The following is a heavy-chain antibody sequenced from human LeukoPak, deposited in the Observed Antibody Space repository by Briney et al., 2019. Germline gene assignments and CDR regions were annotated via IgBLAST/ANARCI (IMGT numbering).Heavy chain of an antibody. Sequence: PGGSLRLSCSASGFFFSTYTMYWVRQAPGKGLEFVSVINGDGRTTYYADSVKGRFTISRDNSKNTLYLQMNSLRAEDTAVYYCVGDQVDNVGWLTWGQGTRVTVSS. CDR3: VGDQVDNVGWLT. CDR2: INGDGRTT. CDR1: GFFFSTYT. D-gene: IGHD5-12*01. J-gene: IGHJ5*02. V-gene: IGHV3-64D*06.